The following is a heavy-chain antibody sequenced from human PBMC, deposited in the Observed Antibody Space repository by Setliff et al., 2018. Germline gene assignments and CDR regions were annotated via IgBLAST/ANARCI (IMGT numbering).Heavy chain of an antibody. CDR2: INTNTGNP. CDR1: GGSISSYY. Sequence: CTVSGGSISSYYWSWIRQPPGQGLEWMGWINTNTGNPSYAQGFTGRFVFSLDTSVNTAYLQISSLKAEDSAVYYCARASRFGTTVYRGYYYMDVWGKGTTVTVSS. D-gene: IGHD4-4*01. V-gene: IGHV7-4-1*02. CDR3: ARASRFGTTVYRGYYYMDV. J-gene: IGHJ6*03.